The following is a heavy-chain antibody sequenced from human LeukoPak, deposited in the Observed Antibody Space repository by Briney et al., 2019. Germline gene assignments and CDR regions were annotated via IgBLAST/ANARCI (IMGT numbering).Heavy chain of an antibody. V-gene: IGHV3-21*01. CDR1: GFTFSSYS. Sequence: GGSLRLSCTASGFTFSSYSMNWVRQAPGKGLEWVSSITGISTYMYYTDSVKGRFTISRDNAKNSLYLQMNSLRAEDTAVYYRARVKSVPAARDSSLGIDYWGQGTLVTVSS. D-gene: IGHD2-2*01. CDR2: ITGISTYM. J-gene: IGHJ4*02. CDR3: ARVKSVPAARDSSLGIDY.